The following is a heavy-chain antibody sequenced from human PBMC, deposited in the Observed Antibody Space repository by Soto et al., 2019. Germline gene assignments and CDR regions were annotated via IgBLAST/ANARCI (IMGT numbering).Heavy chain of an antibody. CDR2: VTSSASST. V-gene: IGHV3-23*01. CDR1: GFTFSSFA. Sequence: GQLLESGGGMVQPGGSLRLSCAASGFTFSSFAMNWVRLPPGRGLEWVAAVTSSASSTHYADSVKGRFTISRDNSNNTLYLHMNSLRADDTAVYYCAKGGAVLLDPFDVWGQGTMVTVSS. D-gene: IGHD1-26*01. J-gene: IGHJ3*01. CDR3: AKGGAVLLDPFDV.